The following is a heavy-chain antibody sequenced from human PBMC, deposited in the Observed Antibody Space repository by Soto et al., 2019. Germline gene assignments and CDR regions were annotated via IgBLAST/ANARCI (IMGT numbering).Heavy chain of an antibody. J-gene: IGHJ4*02. Sequence: EVQLVESGGGLVQPGRSLRLSCAASGLRFDVYAMHWVRQVPGKGLEWVAGISWNSGNIGYSDSVEGRFTISRDDAKSSLYLQMNSLRAEDTALYYCAKDIALKGGGALNRFVFDAWGRGTLVTVSS. D-gene: IGHD2-15*01. CDR3: AKDIALKGGGALNRFVFDA. V-gene: IGHV3-9*01. CDR2: ISWNSGNI. CDR1: GLRFDVYA.